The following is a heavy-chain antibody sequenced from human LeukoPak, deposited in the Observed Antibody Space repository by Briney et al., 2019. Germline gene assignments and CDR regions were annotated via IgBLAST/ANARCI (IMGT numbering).Heavy chain of an antibody. V-gene: IGHV3-48*04. Sequence: GGSLRLSCVASGFTFNTYSVNWVRQTPGKGLEWVSYISSSGSTIYYADSVKGRFTISRDNAKNSLYLQMNSLRAEDTAVYYCASLPWPSSGGGYWGQGTLVTVSS. D-gene: IGHD3-16*01. CDR1: GFTFNTYS. CDR3: ASLPWPSSGGGY. J-gene: IGHJ4*02. CDR2: ISSSGSTI.